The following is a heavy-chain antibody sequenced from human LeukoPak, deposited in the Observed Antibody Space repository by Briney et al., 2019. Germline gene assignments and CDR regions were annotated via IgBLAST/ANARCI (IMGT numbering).Heavy chain of an antibody. D-gene: IGHD7-27*01. CDR3: ARAPLTGDPNRFDP. V-gene: IGHV4-31*03. J-gene: IGHJ5*02. CDR1: GGSISSGGYY. Sequence: SQTLSLTCTVSGGSISSGGYYWSWIRQHPGKGLEWIGYIYYSGSTYYNPSLKSRVTISVDTSKNQFSLKLSSVTAADTAVYYCARAPLTGDPNRFDPWGQGTLVTVSS. CDR2: IYYSGST.